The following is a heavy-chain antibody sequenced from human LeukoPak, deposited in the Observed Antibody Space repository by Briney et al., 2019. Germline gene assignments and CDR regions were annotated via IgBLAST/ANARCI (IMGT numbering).Heavy chain of an antibody. J-gene: IGHJ4*02. CDR2: IWYDGSNK. CDR1: GFTFSSYG. CDR3: ARDSSGYYFDY. D-gene: IGHD3-22*01. V-gene: IGHV3-33*01. Sequence: GGSLTPSRPASGFTFSSYGMHWVRQAPGNGREWVAVIWYDGSNKYYADSVKGRFTISRDNSKNTLYLQMNSLRAEDTAVYYCARDSSGYYFDYWGQGTLVTVSS.